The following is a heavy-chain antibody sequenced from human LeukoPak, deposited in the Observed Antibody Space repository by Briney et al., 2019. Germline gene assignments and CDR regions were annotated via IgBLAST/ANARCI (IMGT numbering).Heavy chain of an antibody. Sequence: GGSLRLSCAGSGFTFSSYDMNWVRQAPGKGLEWVSSISGSSSYIYYADSVKGRFTISRDNAKNSLYLQMNSLRAEDTAVYYCARRAGAYSHPYDYWGQGTLVTVSS. J-gene: IGHJ4*02. CDR1: GFTFSSYD. D-gene: IGHD4/OR15-4a*01. V-gene: IGHV3-21*04. CDR2: ISGSSSYI. CDR3: ARRAGAYSHPYDY.